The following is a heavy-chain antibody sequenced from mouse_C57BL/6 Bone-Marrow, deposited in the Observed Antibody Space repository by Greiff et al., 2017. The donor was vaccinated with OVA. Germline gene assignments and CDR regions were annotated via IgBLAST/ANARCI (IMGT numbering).Heavy chain of an antibody. D-gene: IGHD2-5*01. CDR3: ARISYYSNYVAMDY. CDR1: GYSFTDYN. CDR2: INPNYGTT. V-gene: IGHV1-39*01. Sequence: EVQLQQSGPELVKPGASVKISCKASGYSFTDYNMNWVKRSNGKSLEWIGVINPNYGTTSYNQKFKGKATLTVDQSSSTAYMQLNSLTSEDSAVYYCARISYYSNYVAMDYWGQGTSVTVSS. J-gene: IGHJ4*01.